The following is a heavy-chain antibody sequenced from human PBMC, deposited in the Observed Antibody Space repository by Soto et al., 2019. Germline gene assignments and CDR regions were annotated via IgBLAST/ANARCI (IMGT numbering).Heavy chain of an antibody. D-gene: IGHD2-2*02. J-gene: IGHJ4*02. CDR3: ARDNTWSLDY. Sequence: EVQLVESGGGLVQPGGSLRLSCAASGFTFDDYSMNWVRQAPGKGLEWFSYIGRTSKYIDYADSVKGRFTISRDGAKNSVFLQMNSLRDEDTSVYYCARDNTWSLDYWGQGIPVTVSS. V-gene: IGHV3-48*02. CDR1: GFTFDDYS. CDR2: IGRTSKYI.